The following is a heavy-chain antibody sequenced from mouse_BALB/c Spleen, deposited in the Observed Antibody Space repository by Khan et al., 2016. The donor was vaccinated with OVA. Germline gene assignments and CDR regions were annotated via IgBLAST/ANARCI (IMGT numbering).Heavy chain of an antibody. CDR1: GFTFSTYG. V-gene: IGHV5-6*01. Sequence: EVELVESGGDLVKPGGSLKLSCAASGFTFSTYGMSWVRQTPDRRLEWVATVSTGGTYTYYLDSVKGRFTISRDNAKNTLYLQMSSLKSEDTAMFYCTRLAYYYDSEGFDYWGQGTLVTVSA. CDR3: TRLAYYYDSEGFDY. D-gene: IGHD1-1*01. J-gene: IGHJ3*01. CDR2: VSTGGTYT.